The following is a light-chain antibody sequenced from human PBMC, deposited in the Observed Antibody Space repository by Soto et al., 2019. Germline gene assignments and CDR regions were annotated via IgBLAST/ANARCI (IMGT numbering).Light chain of an antibody. CDR3: SSYTSSSTPYD. J-gene: IGLJ1*01. CDR2: DVS. CDR1: SSDVGGYNY. V-gene: IGLV2-14*01. Sequence: QSALTQPASVSGSPGQSITISCTGTSSDVGGYNYVSWYQQHPGKAPKLMIYDVSNRPSGVSNRFSGSKSGNTASLTISGLQAEDEADYYCSSYTSSSTPYDFGTGTKVTGL.